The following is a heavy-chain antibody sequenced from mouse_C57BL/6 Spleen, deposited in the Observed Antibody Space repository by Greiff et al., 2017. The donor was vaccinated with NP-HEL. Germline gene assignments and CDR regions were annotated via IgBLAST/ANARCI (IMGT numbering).Heavy chain of an antibody. V-gene: IGHV1-47*01. D-gene: IGHD1-1*01. Sequence: VQRVESGAELVKPGASVKMSCKASGYTFTTYPIEWMKQNHGKSLEWIGNFHPYNDDTKYNEKFKGKATLTVEKSSSTVYLELSRLTSDDSAVYYCARGSSYSYAMDYWGQGTSVTVSS. J-gene: IGHJ4*01. CDR3: ARGSSYSYAMDY. CDR1: GYTFTTYP. CDR2: FHPYNDDT.